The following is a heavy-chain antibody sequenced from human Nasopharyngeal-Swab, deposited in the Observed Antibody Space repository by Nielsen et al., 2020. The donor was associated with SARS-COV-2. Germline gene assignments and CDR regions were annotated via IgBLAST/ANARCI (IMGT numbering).Heavy chain of an antibody. CDR2: INKDGSEK. CDR3: ATWMTAHFDY. Sequence: GESLKISCAASGFTFSSFWMHWVRQAPGKGLEWVANINKDGSEKNYVDSVKGRFTISRDNARNSLYLQMNSLRVEDTAVYYCATWMTAHFDYWGQGTLVT. J-gene: IGHJ4*02. V-gene: IGHV3-7*05. CDR1: GFTFSSFW. D-gene: IGHD5-18*01.